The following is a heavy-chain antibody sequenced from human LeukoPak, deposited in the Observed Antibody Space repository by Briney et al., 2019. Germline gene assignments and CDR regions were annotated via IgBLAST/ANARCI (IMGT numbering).Heavy chain of an antibody. V-gene: IGHV3-30-3*02. CDR1: GFTFSSYA. CDR3: AKSIRDRFYFDY. J-gene: IGHJ4*02. D-gene: IGHD2-21*02. CDR2: ISYDGSNK. Sequence: GGSLRLSCAASGFTFSSYAMHWVRQAPGKGLEWVAVISYDGSNKYYADSVKGRFTISRDNSKNTLYLQMNSLRAEGTAVYYCAKSIRDRFYFDYWGQGTLVTVS.